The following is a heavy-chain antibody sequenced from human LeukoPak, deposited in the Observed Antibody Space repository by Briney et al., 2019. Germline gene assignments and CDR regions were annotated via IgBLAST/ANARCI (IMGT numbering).Heavy chain of an antibody. J-gene: IGHJ4*02. CDR3: ARSEGPSTWDY. Sequence: SETLSLTCTVSGYPISSGYYWGWIRQPPGKGLEWIGSIYHSGSTYYNPSLKSRVTISVDTSKNQFSLKLSSVTAADTAVYYCARSEGPSTWDYWGQGTLVTVSS. CDR2: IYHSGST. V-gene: IGHV4-38-2*02. CDR1: GYPISSGYY. D-gene: IGHD6-6*01.